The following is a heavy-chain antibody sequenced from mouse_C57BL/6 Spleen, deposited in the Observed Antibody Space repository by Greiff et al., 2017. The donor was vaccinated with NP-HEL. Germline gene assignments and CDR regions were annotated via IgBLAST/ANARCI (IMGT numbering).Heavy chain of an antibody. CDR2: ILPGSGST. CDR1: GYTFTGYW. V-gene: IGHV1-9*01. Sequence: QVQLQQSGAELMKPGASVKLSCKATGYTFTGYWIEWVKQRPGHGLEWIGEILPGSGSTNYNEKFKGKATFTADTSSNTAYMQLSNLTTEDSAIYYCARVLYYYGSSYGWDFDVWGTGTTVTVSS. CDR3: ARVLYYYGSSYGWDFDV. D-gene: IGHD1-1*01. J-gene: IGHJ1*03.